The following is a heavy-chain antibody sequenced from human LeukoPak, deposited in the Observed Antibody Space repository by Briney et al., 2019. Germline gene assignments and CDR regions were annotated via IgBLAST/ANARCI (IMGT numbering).Heavy chain of an antibody. Sequence: GGSLRLSCTASGFTFSRYAMSWVRQAPGKGLEWVSAFSGGNGKAYYADSVKGRFTISRDNAKNSLYLQMNSLRAEDTALYYCAKSYYYGSGSYYDFDYWGQGTLVTVSS. CDR2: FSGGNGKA. J-gene: IGHJ4*02. CDR1: GFTFSRYA. CDR3: AKSYYYGSGSYYDFDY. V-gene: IGHV3-23*01. D-gene: IGHD3-10*01.